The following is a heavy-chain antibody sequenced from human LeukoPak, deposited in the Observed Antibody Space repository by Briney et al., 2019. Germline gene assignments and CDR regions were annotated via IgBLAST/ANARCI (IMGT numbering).Heavy chain of an antibody. D-gene: IGHD2-2*01. V-gene: IGHV3-23*01. CDR2: ISGSGGST. CDR1: GFTVSSNY. CDR3: AKLDRGAPAASRTYYYYGMDV. Sequence: GGSLRLSCAASGFTVSSNYMSWVRQAPGKGLEWVSAISGSGGSTYYADSVKGRFTISRDNSKNTLYLQMNSLRAEDTAVYYCAKLDRGAPAASRTYYYYGMDVWGQGTTVTVSS. J-gene: IGHJ6*02.